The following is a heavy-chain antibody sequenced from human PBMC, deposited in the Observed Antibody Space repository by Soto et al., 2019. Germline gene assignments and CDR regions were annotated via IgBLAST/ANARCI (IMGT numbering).Heavy chain of an antibody. D-gene: IGHD3-3*01. V-gene: IGHV4-4*02. Sequence: PSETLSLTCAVSGGSISSSNWWSWVRQPPGKGLEWIGEIYHSGSTNYNPSLKSRVTISVDKSKNQFSLKLSSVTAADTAVYYCARFNSTWDNLNLYVFWSGSEVNYFAYWAQGTLVTVSS. CDR1: GGSISSSNW. CDR3: ARFNSTWDNLNLYVFWSGSEVNYFAY. J-gene: IGHJ4*02. CDR2: IYHSGST.